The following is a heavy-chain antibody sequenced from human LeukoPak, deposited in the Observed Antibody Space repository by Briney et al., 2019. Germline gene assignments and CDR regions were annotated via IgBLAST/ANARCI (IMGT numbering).Heavy chain of an antibody. V-gene: IGHV1-69*13. CDR1: GGTFSSYA. CDR3: AREQPSGIAAAGHY. J-gene: IGHJ4*02. Sequence: ASVKVSCKASGGTFSSYAISWVRQAPGQGLEWMGGIIPIFGTANYAQKFQGRVTITADESTSTAYMELSSLRSEDTAVYYCAREQPSGIAAAGHYWGQGTLVTVSS. CDR2: IIPIFGTA. D-gene: IGHD6-13*01.